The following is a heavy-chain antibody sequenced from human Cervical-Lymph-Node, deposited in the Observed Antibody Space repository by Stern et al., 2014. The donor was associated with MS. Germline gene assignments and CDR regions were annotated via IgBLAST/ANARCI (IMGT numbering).Heavy chain of an antibody. V-gene: IGHV1-18*04. Sequence: VQLEESGAEVKKPGASGKGSCKASGYTFTSYGISWVRQAPGQGLEWMGWISAYNGNTNYAQKLQGRVTMTTDTSTSTAYMELRSLRSDDTAVYYCAREYSSGWYDYYYGMDVWGQGTTVTVSS. CDR1: GYTFTSYG. CDR3: AREYSSGWYDYYYGMDV. D-gene: IGHD6-19*01. J-gene: IGHJ6*02. CDR2: ISAYNGNT.